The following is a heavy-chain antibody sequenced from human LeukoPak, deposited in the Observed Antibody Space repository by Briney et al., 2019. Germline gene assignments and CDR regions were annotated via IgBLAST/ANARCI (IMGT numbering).Heavy chain of an antibody. CDR3: ARDRYGSGSYGFYYYMDV. CDR2: VYYSGST. CDR1: GASMTGSNYY. Sequence: SETLSLTCTVSGASMTGSNYYWAWIRQPPGKGLEWIGSVYYSGSTFYNPSLKSRVTISVDTSKNQFSLKLSSLSAADTAVYYCARDRYGSGSYGFYYYMDVWGKGTTVTVSS. D-gene: IGHD3-10*01. V-gene: IGHV4-39*07. J-gene: IGHJ6*03.